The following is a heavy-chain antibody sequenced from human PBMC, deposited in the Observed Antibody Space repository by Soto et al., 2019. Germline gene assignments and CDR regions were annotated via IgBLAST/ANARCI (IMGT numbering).Heavy chain of an antibody. CDR1: GGSISSSSYY. CDR3: TRHAIGVVVPAAIRN. V-gene: IGHV4-39*01. J-gene: IGHJ4*02. Sequence: SETLSLTCAVSGGSISSSSYYWDWIRQPPGKGLEWIGTIYYTGTSNYNPSLKSRVTISVDTSKNQFSLDLSSVTAADTAVYYCTRHAIGVVVPAAIRNWGQGSLVTVSS. CDR2: IYYTGTS. D-gene: IGHD2-15*01.